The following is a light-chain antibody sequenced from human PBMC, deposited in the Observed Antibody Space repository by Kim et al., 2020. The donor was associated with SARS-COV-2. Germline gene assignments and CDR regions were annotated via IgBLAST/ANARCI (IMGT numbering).Light chain of an antibody. V-gene: IGKV3-15*01. CDR2: SAS. J-gene: IGKJ1*01. CDR1: QGVATD. CDR3: QQYYTWKT. Sequence: SWSPGERATPSCTASQGVATDLSWYQLKPVQPPRLLTSSASTTATGVPARFSGSGSGTEFSLTISSLQSDDFAVYYCQQYYTWKTFGQGTKVDIK.